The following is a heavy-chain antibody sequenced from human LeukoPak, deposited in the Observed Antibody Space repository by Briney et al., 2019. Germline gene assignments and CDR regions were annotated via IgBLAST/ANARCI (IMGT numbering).Heavy chain of an antibody. CDR3: AGERQFFGESH. V-gene: IGHV4-59*01. D-gene: IGHD3-10*01. CDR2: IYYTGNN. CDR1: GGSITSYY. Sequence: SETLSLTCTVSGGSITSYYWSWVRQPPGKVLEWIGYIYYTGNNNYNPSVKSRVNMSVEKSKNQITRRLTSVTAADTAVYYCAGERQFFGESHWGKGTLVTVSS. J-gene: IGHJ4*02.